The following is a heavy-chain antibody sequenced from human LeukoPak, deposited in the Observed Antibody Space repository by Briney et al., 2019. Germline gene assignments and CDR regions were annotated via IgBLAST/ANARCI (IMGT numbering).Heavy chain of an antibody. J-gene: IGHJ4*02. CDR2: IKQDGSEK. Sequence: PGGSLRLSCAASGFTFSSYWMSWVRQAPGKGLEWVANIKQDGSEKYYVDSVKGRFTISRDNAKNSLYLQMQSLRAEDTAFYYYATNPPGIAVAGNGNFDNWGQGTLVTVSS. D-gene: IGHD6-19*01. CDR1: GFTFSSYW. V-gene: IGHV3-7*03. CDR3: ATNPPGIAVAGNGNFDN.